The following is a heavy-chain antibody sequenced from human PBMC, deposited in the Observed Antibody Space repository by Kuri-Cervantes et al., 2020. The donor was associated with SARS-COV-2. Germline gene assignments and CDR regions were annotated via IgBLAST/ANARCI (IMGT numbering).Heavy chain of an antibody. CDR1: GGSISSYY. CDR2: IYTSGST. Sequence: WGSLRLSCTVSGGSISSYYWSWIRQPAGKGPEWIGRIYTSGSTNYNPSLKSRVTMSVDTSKNQFSLKLSSVTAADTAVYYCARGAYYDFWSGYTKPINDDFDIWGQGTMVTVSS. CDR3: ARGAYYDFWSGYTKPINDDFDI. J-gene: IGHJ3*02. V-gene: IGHV4-4*07. D-gene: IGHD3-3*01.